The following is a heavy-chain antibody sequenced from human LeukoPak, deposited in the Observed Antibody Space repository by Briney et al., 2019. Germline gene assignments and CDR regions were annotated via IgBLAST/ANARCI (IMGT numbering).Heavy chain of an antibody. CDR2: INSDGSST. J-gene: IGHJ4*02. Sequence: HPGGSLRLSCAASGFTFSSYWMHWVRQAPGKGLVWVSRINSDGSSTSYADSVKGRFTISRDNAKNTLYLQMNSLRAEDTAVYYCARGNGFGEFGRYYFDYWGQGTLVTVSS. V-gene: IGHV3-74*01. CDR3: ARGNGFGEFGRYYFDY. CDR1: GFTFSSYW. D-gene: IGHD3-10*01.